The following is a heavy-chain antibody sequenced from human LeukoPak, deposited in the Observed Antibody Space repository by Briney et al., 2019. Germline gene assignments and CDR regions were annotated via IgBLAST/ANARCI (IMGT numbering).Heavy chain of an antibody. CDR2: IKQDGSEK. Sequence: GGSLRLSCAASGFTFSSYYMSWVRQPPGTGLEWVANIKQDGSEKQYVGSVKGLFTISRDNVKNSLYLQMNSLRVEDTAVYYCARAGRYDDGDYGWNYWGQGTLVTVSS. CDR3: ARAGRYDDGDYGWNY. V-gene: IGHV3-7*01. J-gene: IGHJ4*02. CDR1: GFTFSSYY. D-gene: IGHD4-17*01.